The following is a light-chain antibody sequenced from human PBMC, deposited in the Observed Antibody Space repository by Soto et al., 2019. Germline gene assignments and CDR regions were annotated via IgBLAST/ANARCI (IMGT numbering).Light chain of an antibody. Sequence: DIVLTQFPDSLAVSLGERATINCKSSQSVLYSSNHKNYLAWYQLKPGQPPKLLIYWASTRGSGVPDRFSGSGSGTYFTLTISSLQAEDVAVYYCQQYYYARTFGQGTKVEIK. J-gene: IGKJ1*01. V-gene: IGKV4-1*01. CDR1: QSVLYSSNHKNY. CDR2: WAS. CDR3: QQYYYART.